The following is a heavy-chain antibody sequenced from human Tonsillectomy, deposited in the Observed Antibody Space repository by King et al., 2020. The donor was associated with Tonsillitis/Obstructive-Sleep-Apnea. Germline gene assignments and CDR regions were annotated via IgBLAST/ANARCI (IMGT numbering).Heavy chain of an antibody. CDR3: AREKAIIRPTGAVAEPFYYYYGMDV. J-gene: IGHJ6*02. CDR2: IWYDGSNK. Sequence: VQLVESGGGVVQPGRSLRLSCAASGFTFSSYGMHWVRQAPGKGLEWVAVIWYDGSNKYYADSVKGRFTISRDNSKNTLYLQMNSLRVEDTAVYYCAREKAIIRPTGAVAEPFYYYYGMDVWGQGTTVTVSS. CDR1: GFTFSSYG. D-gene: IGHD6-19*01. V-gene: IGHV3-33*01.